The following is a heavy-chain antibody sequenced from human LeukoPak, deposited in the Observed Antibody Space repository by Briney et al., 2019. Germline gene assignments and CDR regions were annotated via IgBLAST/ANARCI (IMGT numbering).Heavy chain of an antibody. CDR2: IYSGGST. Sequence: GGSLRLSCAASGFTFSSYSMNWVRQAPGKGLEWVSVIYSGGSTYYADSVKGRFTISRDNSKNTLYLQMNSLRAEDTAVYYCARDREGCSSTSCFDYGMDVWGQGTTVTVSS. J-gene: IGHJ6*02. CDR1: GFTFSSYS. CDR3: ARDREGCSSTSCFDYGMDV. D-gene: IGHD2-2*01. V-gene: IGHV3-66*01.